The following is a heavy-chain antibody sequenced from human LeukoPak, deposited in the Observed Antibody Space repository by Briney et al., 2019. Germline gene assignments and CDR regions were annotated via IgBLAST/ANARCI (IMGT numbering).Heavy chain of an antibody. D-gene: IGHD6-25*01. CDR2: IIPILGIA. Sequence: SVKVSCKASGGTFSSYTISWVRQAPGQGLEWMGRIIPILGIANYAQKFQGRVTITADKSTSTAYMELSSLRSEDTAVYYCARAATLGGEYYYYGMDVWSQGTTVTVSS. CDR3: ARAATLGGEYYYYGMDV. V-gene: IGHV1-69*02. J-gene: IGHJ6*02. CDR1: GGTFSSYT.